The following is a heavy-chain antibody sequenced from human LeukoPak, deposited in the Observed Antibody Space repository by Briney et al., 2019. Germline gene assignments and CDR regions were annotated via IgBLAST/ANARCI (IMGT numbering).Heavy chain of an antibody. Sequence: ASVKVSCKASGYTLTNYGINWVRQAPGQGLEWMGWIGTYNGNTHYAQRLQGRVTMTTDTSTSTAYMELRSLRSDDTAVYFCARTSYDFLTLAPDPANDFWGQGTLVTVSS. CDR2: IGTYNGNT. D-gene: IGHD3-9*01. CDR3: ARTSYDFLTLAPDPANDF. CDR1: GYTLTNYG. J-gene: IGHJ4*02. V-gene: IGHV1-18*01.